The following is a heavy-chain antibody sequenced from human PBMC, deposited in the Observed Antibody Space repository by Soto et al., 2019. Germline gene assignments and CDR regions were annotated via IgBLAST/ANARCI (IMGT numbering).Heavy chain of an antibody. D-gene: IGHD1-26*01. V-gene: IGHV3-53*01. Sequence: GGSLRLSCTALGLTISGKKYMSWVRQAPGRGLEWVSSLYDVDGTYYADSVNGRFTISSDTSKTIVFLQMSSLGPDDTAVYYCATWLLREHAYDIWGLGTTVTVSS. CDR2: LYDVDGT. J-gene: IGHJ3*02. CDR3: ATWLLREHAYDI. CDR1: GLTISGKKY.